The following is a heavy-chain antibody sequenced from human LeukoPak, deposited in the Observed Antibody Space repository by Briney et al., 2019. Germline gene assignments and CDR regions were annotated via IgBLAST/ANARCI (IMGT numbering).Heavy chain of an antibody. V-gene: IGHV4-59*01. J-gene: IGHJ2*01. CDR1: GGSITGFY. CDR3: ARRSHGDWFYFDL. Sequence: SETLSLTCTVSGGSITGFYWNWIRQPPGKGREWIGYVYYDGSTDYNPSLKSRVTISLDTSKNQFSLKLSSVTAADTAVYYCARRSHGDWFYFDLWGRGTLVTVSS. D-gene: IGHD3/OR15-3a*01. CDR2: VYYDGST.